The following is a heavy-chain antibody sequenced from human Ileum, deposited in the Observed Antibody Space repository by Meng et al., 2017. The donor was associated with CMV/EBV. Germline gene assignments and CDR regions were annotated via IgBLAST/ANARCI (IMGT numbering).Heavy chain of an antibody. CDR2: VFWDGDK. J-gene: IGHJ4*02. D-gene: IGHD3-16*01. V-gene: IGHV2-5*02. CDR1: GFSFTRGVG. CDR3: ARTAKARTSYYDTYDY. Sequence: QIPLKESGPTVVKPTQTLTLTCTLSGFSFTRGVGVGWIRQPPGKALEWLAVVFWDGDKHYSPSVKGRLTIIKDTSKNVVFLTMTNMDPVDTGTYYCARTAKARTSYYDTYDYWGQGTLVTVSS.